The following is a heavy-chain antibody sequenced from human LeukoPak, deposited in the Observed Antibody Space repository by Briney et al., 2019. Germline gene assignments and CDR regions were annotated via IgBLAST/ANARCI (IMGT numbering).Heavy chain of an antibody. CDR1: GFTFSSYE. J-gene: IGHJ6*04. D-gene: IGHD3-10*02. Sequence: GGSLRLSCAASGFTFSSYEMNWVRQAPGKGLEWVSYISSSGSTIYYADSVKGRFTISRDSAKNSLYLQMNSLRAGDTAVYYCAELGITMIGGVWGKGTTVTISS. CDR2: ISSSGSTI. V-gene: IGHV3-48*03. CDR3: AELGITMIGGV.